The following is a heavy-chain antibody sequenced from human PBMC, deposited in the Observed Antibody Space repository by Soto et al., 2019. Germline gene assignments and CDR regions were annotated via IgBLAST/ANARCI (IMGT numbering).Heavy chain of an antibody. J-gene: IGHJ4*02. CDR1: GFTFSDYS. CDR3: ARTFGSGSYYYHYSDY. D-gene: IGHD3-10*01. Sequence: GGSLRLSCAASGFTFSDYSMNWVRQAPGKGLEWVSYITGSSDIIYYVDSVRGRFTISRDNAKNTLYLQMNSLRDEDTAVYYCARTFGSGSYYYHYSDYWGQGTLVTVSS. CDR2: ITGSSDII. V-gene: IGHV3-48*02.